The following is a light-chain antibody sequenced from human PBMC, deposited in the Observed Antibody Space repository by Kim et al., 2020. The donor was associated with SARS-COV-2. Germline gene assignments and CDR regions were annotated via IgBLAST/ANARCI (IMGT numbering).Light chain of an antibody. Sequence: SPGDRATLSCRASQSVSSNYLAWDQQKPGQAPRLLIYGGSSRATGIPDRFSGSGSGTDFTLTITRLEPEDFAVYYCQQYSSSPATFGQGTKVDIK. V-gene: IGKV3-20*01. CDR3: QQYSSSPAT. J-gene: IGKJ1*01. CDR2: GGS. CDR1: QSVSSNY.